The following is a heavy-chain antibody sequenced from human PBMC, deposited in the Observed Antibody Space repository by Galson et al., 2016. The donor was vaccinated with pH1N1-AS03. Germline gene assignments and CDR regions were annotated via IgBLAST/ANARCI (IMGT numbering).Heavy chain of an antibody. CDR1: GFTFSSHS. J-gene: IGHJ3*01. V-gene: IGHV3-30-3*01. D-gene: IGHD1-26*01. CDR3: ARETIRAGEFDL. CDR2: ISYHGNNK. Sequence: SLRPSCAASGFTFSSHSMHWARQAPDEGLEWVAGISYHGNNKFYAHSGKGRFTISRDSLQNTLDLQMNSLSAEDSAVYFCARETIRAGEFDLWGRGTVVTVSS.